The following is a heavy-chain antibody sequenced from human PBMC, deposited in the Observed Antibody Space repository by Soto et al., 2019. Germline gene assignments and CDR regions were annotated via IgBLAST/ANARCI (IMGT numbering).Heavy chain of an antibody. Sequence: QVQLVQSGDEVKKPGSSVKVSCKASGDTFTNHVFNWVRQAPGQGLEWMGGIISLFGTPNYSRRFQGRVTITADESTATSSIDLSSLRSDDTAVYYCARALGSGSDRGDYWGQGTLVTVSS. V-gene: IGHV1-69*12. J-gene: IGHJ4*02. CDR1: GDTFTNHV. CDR3: ARALGSGSDRGDY. CDR2: IISLFGTP. D-gene: IGHD3-22*01.